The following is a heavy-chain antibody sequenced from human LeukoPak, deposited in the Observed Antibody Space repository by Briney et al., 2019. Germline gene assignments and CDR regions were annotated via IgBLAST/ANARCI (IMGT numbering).Heavy chain of an antibody. CDR1: GFTYRRYD. J-gene: IGHJ4*02. D-gene: IGHD5-18*01. Sequence: GGSVRLLCAACGFTYRRYDVRWVRRAPGGGLEWVSAISGSGGSTYYADSVKGRFTISRDNSKNTLYLQMNSLRAEDTAVYYCAKARGGSYGQYWGQGTLVAVSS. V-gene: IGHV3-23*01. CDR2: ISGSGGST. CDR3: AKARGGSYGQY.